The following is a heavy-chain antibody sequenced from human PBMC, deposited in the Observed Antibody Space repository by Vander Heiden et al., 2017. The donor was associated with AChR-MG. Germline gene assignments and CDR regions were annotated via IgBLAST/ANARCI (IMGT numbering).Heavy chain of an antibody. CDR2: IYWDDDK. CDR3: AHRVPLLWFGANYFDY. D-gene: IGHD3-10*01. Sequence: QITLKESGPTLVKPTQTLTLTCTFSGFSLSTSGVGVGWIRQPPGKALEWLALIYWDDDKRYSPSLKSRLTITKDTSKNQVVLTMTNMDPVDTATYYCAHRVPLLWFGANYFDYWGQGTLVTVSS. V-gene: IGHV2-5*02. CDR1: GFSLSTSGVG. J-gene: IGHJ4*02.